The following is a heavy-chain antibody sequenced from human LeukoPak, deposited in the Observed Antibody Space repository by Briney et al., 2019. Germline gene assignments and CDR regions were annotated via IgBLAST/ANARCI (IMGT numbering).Heavy chain of an antibody. CDR2: ISGSAYNS. V-gene: IGHV3-23*01. D-gene: IGHD1-26*01. CDR1: GFTFSSYG. CDR3: AKHSGSYFIYYIDS. Sequence: PGGSLRLSCAASGFTFSSYGLSWVRQAPGKGLEWVSTISGSAYNSYYADSVKGRFTISRDNSANTLYLQMDNPRAEDTALYYCAKHSGSYFIYYIDSWGQGTLVTVSS. J-gene: IGHJ4*02.